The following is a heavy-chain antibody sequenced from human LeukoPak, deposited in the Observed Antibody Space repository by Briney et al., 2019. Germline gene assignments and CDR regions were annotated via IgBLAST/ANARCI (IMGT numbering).Heavy chain of an antibody. CDR1: GFTFSSYG. CDR3: AKDGGPYYDFWSGTYYYYYYMDV. CDR2: IRYDGSNK. Sequence: PGGSLRLSCAASGFTFSSYGMHWVRQAPGKGLEWVAFIRYDGSNKYYADSVKGRFTISRDNSKNTLYLQMNSLRAEDTAVYYCAKDGGPYYDFWSGTYYYYYYMDVWGKGTTVTVSS. J-gene: IGHJ6*03. D-gene: IGHD3-3*01. V-gene: IGHV3-30*02.